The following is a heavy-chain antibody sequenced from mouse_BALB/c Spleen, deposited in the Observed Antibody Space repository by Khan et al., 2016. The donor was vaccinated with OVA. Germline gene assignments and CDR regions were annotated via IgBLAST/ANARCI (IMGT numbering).Heavy chain of an antibody. V-gene: IGHV9-3-1*01. D-gene: IGHD6-1*01. CDR1: GYTFTNYG. J-gene: IGHJ1*01. CDR3: ARSASYWFFDV. Sequence: QIQLVQSGPELKKPGETVKISCKASGYTFTNYGMNWVKQAPGKGLKWMGWINTYTGEPTYADDFKGRFAFSLETSANTDYLQINNLKNEAPATYFCARSASYWFFDVWGAGTTVTVSS. CDR2: INTYTGEP.